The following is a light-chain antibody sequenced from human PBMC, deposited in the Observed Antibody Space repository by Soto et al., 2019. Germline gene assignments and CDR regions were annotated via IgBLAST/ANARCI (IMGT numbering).Light chain of an antibody. J-gene: IGKJ1*01. CDR1: QSVSSDS. Sequence: EIVLTQSPATLSFSPGERATLSCRASQSVSSDSLAWYQQRPGQAPRLLIYAASSRATGIPDRFSGSGSGTDFTLTISRLEPEDFAVYYCQQYGSSGTFGQGTKVDIK. CDR2: AAS. V-gene: IGKV3-20*01. CDR3: QQYGSSGT.